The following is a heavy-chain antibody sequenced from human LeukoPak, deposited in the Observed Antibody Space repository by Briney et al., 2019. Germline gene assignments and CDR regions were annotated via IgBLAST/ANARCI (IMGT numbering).Heavy chain of an antibody. CDR2: ISSSGGTI. CDR1: GFTFSSYE. CDR3: ARFHDYSNYGRYYYYGMDV. J-gene: IGHJ6*02. D-gene: IGHD4-11*01. Sequence: PGRSLRLSCAASGFTFSSYEMNWVRQAPGKGLEWVSYISSSGGTIYYADSVKGRFTISRDNAKNSLYLQMNSLRAEDTAVYYCARFHDYSNYGRYYYYGMDVWGQGTTVTVSS. V-gene: IGHV3-48*03.